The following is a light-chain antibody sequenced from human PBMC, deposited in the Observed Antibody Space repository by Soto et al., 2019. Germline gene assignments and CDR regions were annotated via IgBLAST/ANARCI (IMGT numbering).Light chain of an antibody. J-gene: IGLJ2*01. Sequence: QSVMTQPPSASGTPGQRVTLSCSGSSSNIGSNYAYWYQQLPGTAPKLLIYRNDLRPSGVPDRFSGSQSGTSASLAISGLRSEDEADYYCAAWDDSLSGPVFGGGTKLTVL. CDR3: AAWDDSLSGPV. CDR1: SSNIGSNY. V-gene: IGLV1-47*02. CDR2: RND.